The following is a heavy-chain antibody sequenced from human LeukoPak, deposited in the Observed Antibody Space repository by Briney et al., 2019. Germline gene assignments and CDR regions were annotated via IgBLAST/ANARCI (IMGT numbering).Heavy chain of an antibody. D-gene: IGHD3-10*01. V-gene: IGHV3-23*01. Sequence: GGSLRLSCTASGFTFSSYAMSWVRQAPGKGLEWVSAISGSGGSTYYADSVKGRFTISRDNSKNTLYLQMNSLRAEDTAVYYCAKDEGPIWFGEFYDAFDIWGQGTMVTVSS. J-gene: IGHJ3*02. CDR1: GFTFSSYA. CDR2: ISGSGGST. CDR3: AKDEGPIWFGEFYDAFDI.